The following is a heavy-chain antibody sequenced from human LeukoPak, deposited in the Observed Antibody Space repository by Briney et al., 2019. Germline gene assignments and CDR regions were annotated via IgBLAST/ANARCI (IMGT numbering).Heavy chain of an antibody. J-gene: IGHJ4*02. V-gene: IGHV4-31*03. CDR1: GGSISSGGYY. Sequence: SETLFLTCTVSGGSISSGGYYWSWIRQHPGKGLEWIGYIYYSGSTYYDPSLKSRVTISVDTSKNQFSLKLSSVTAADTAVYYCARSPYCTGGSCYLLHWGQGTLVTVSS. D-gene: IGHD2-15*01. CDR3: ARSPYCTGGSCYLLH. CDR2: IYYSGST.